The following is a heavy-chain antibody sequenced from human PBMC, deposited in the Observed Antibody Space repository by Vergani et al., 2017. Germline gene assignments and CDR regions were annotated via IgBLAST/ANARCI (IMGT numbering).Heavy chain of an antibody. CDR3: AKXPLNITTPDRGDF. Sequence: HVQMVESGGGVVQPGRSLTLSCAVSGFRFSDYGMHWVRQAPGRGLEWVALISYDGDTTYYEDSVKGRFTISRDNSKNTLFLQMHRLTVEDTALYYCAKXPLNITTPDRGDFWGQGSLVTVAS. CDR2: ISYDGDTT. J-gene: IGHJ4*02. D-gene: IGHD1-1*01. V-gene: IGHV3-30*18. CDR1: GFRFSDYG.